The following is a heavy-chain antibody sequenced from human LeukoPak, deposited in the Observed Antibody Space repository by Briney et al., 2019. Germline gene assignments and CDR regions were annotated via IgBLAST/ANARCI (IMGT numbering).Heavy chain of an antibody. Sequence: KPGGSLRLSCAASGFTFSSYSMNWVRQAPGKGLEWVSSISSSSSYIYYADSVKGRFTISRDNAKNSLYLQMNSLRAEDTAVYYCASGAYCGGDCYSGGAFDIWGQGTMVTVSS. J-gene: IGHJ3*02. CDR2: ISSSSSYI. CDR1: GFTFSSYS. V-gene: IGHV3-21*01. CDR3: ASGAYCGGDCYSGGAFDI. D-gene: IGHD2-21*01.